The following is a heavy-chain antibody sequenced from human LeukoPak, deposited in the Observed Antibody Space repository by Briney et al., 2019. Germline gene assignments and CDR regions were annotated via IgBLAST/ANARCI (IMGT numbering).Heavy chain of an antibody. CDR3: AKDIYSSNWYYFDS. CDR1: GFTFDDYA. V-gene: IGHV3-9*01. J-gene: IGHJ4*02. Sequence: GRSLRLSCAASGFTFDDYAMHWVRQAPGKGLEWVSGISWNSGSIGNADSVRGRFTISRDNAENSLYLQMNSLRAEDTALYYCAKDIYSSNWYYFDSWGQGTLVTVSS. CDR2: ISWNSGSI. D-gene: IGHD6-13*01.